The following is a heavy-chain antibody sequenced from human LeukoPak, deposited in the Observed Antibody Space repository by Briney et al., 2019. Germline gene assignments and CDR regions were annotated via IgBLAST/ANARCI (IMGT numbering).Heavy chain of an antibody. CDR1: GYTFTGYY. CDR3: ARRDYYYGSGSYYFDY. V-gene: IGHV1-69*06. D-gene: IGHD3-10*01. CDR2: IIPIFGTA. Sequence: SVKVSCKASGYTFTGYYMHWVRQAPGQGLEWMGGIIPIFGTANYAQKFQGRVTITADKSTSTAYMELSSLRSEDTAVYYCARRDYYYGSGSYYFDYWGQGTLVTVSS. J-gene: IGHJ4*02.